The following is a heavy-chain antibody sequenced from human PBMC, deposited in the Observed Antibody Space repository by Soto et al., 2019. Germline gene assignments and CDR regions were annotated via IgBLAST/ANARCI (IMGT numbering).Heavy chain of an antibody. CDR3: ATDFIYSRSFSSYHDMDV. D-gene: IGHD6-6*01. V-gene: IGHV1-18*01. Sequence: VAATRSASGDALTNYRTSWVRQATVRILEWMGWISAYNVNRNYAQKLQGRVTMTTDTSTSTAYMERRSLIPDETAVYYCATDFIYSRSFSSYHDMDVWGQGTRVTFSS. CDR2: ISAYNVNR. J-gene: IGHJ6*02. CDR1: GDALTNYR.